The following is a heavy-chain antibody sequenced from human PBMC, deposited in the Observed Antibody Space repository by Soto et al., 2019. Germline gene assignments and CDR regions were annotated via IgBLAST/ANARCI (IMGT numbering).Heavy chain of an antibody. V-gene: IGHV1-18*04. J-gene: IGHJ5*02. D-gene: IGHD1-26*01. CDR1: GYIFTSYA. CDR3: ARGGVGSTSAWFDP. CDR2: ITAYNGNT. Sequence: QVQLVQSGAEVKKPGASVKVTCKASGYIFTSYAISWVRQAPGQGLEWMGWITAYNGNTNYAQKLQGRVAVTTDTSTSTAYMELRSLRYDDTAVYYCARGGVGSTSAWFDPWGQGTLVTVSS.